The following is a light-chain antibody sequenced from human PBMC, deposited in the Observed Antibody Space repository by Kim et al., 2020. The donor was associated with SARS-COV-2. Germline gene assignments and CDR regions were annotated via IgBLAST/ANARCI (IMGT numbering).Light chain of an antibody. Sequence: SPRERDTLSCRARPSIDRNYLAWDQKKPRQAPRVPTYRIPTRATGVPDRGRGSGSGTDISLTISRLGPEDFAEYHCQQYGSSPRTFCEGSKVEIK. J-gene: IGKJ4*01. CDR1: PSIDRNY. CDR3: QQYGSSPRT. CDR2: RIP. V-gene: IGKV3-20*01.